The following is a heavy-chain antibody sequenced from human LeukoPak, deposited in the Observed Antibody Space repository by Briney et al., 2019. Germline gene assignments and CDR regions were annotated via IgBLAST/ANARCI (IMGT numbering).Heavy chain of an antibody. CDR1: GFTFDDYA. CDR3: AKDRGSYYGSNDAFDI. D-gene: IGHD1-26*01. Sequence: GRSLRLSCAASGFTFDDYAMHWVRQAPGKGLEWVSGISWNSGSIGYADSVKGRFTVSRDNAKNSLYLQMNSLRAEDTALYYCAKDRGSYYGSNDAFDIWGQGTMVTVSS. V-gene: IGHV3-9*01. J-gene: IGHJ3*02. CDR2: ISWNSGSI.